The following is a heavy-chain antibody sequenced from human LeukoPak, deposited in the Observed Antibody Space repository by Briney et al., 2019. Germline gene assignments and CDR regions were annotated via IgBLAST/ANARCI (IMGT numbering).Heavy chain of an antibody. CDR3: ARGSLCSSTSCYMVVLRDYYYYGMDV. CDR2: IGTAGDT. V-gene: IGHV3-13*01. CDR1: GFTFSSYD. Sequence: PGGSLRLSCAASGFTFSSYDMHWVRQATGKGLEWVSAIGTAGDTYYPGSVKGRFTISRENAKNSLYLQMDSLRAGDTAVYYCARGSLCSSTSCYMVVLRDYYYYGMDVWGQGTTVTVSS. D-gene: IGHD2-2*02. J-gene: IGHJ6*02.